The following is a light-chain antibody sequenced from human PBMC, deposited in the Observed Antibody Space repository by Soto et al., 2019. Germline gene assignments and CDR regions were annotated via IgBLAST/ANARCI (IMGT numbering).Light chain of an antibody. CDR1: SGYSTYA. V-gene: IGLV4-69*01. J-gene: IGLJ3*02. CDR2: INYDGTH. CDR3: QSLGTGIQV. Sequence: QPVLTQSPSASASLGASVKPTCTLSSGYSTYATAWPQQQSEKGPRFLMKINYDGTHSQGDGFFDRFSGSSSGAERHLTISSLQSEDEADYYWQSLGTGIQVFGGGTKLTVL.